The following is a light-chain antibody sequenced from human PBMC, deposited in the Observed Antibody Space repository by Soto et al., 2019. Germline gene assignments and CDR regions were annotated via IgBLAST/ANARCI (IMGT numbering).Light chain of an antibody. CDR3: QTWGTAIHDVL. V-gene: IGLV4-69*01. Sequence: QPVLTQPPSASASLGASVKLTCTLSSGHGTYAIAWHQQQPEKGPRYLMKLNSDGSHSKGDGIPDRFSGSSSGAERHLTISSLQSEDEADYYCQTWGTAIHDVLFSGGTKLTVL. CDR2: LNSDGSH. CDR1: SGHGTYA. J-gene: IGLJ2*01.